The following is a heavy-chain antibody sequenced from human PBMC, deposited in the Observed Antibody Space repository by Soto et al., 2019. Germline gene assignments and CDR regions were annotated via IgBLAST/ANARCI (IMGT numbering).Heavy chain of an antibody. V-gene: IGHV4-31*03. CDR2: IYYSGST. Sequence: QVQLQESGPGLVKPSQTLSLTCTVSGGSISSGGYYWSWIRQHPGKGLEWIGYIYYSGSTYYNPSLKSRVTISGDTSKNQFSLKSSSATAADTAVYYCARDTGDWGLTWGQGTLVTVSS. D-gene: IGHD7-27*01. CDR1: GGSISSGGYY. J-gene: IGHJ4*02. CDR3: ARDTGDWGLT.